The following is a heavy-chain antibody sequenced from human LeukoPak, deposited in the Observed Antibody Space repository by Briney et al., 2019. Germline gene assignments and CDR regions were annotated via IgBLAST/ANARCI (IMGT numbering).Heavy chain of an antibody. CDR1: GFTFSNYA. V-gene: IGHV3-23*01. CDR3: ARDLVYGDYPGHDAFDI. Sequence: GGSLRLSCAASGFTFSNYAMSWVRQAPGKGLGWVSIISGSGGTTDNADSVKGRFTISRDNSKNTLYLHMHSLRVEDTAVNYCARDLVYGDYPGHDAFDIWGQGTMVTVSS. CDR2: ISGSGGTT. J-gene: IGHJ3*02. D-gene: IGHD4-17*01.